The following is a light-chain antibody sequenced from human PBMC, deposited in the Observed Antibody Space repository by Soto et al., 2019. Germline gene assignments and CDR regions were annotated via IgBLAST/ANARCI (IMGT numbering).Light chain of an antibody. CDR2: GNS. CDR1: SSNIGAGYD. J-gene: IGLJ2*01. CDR3: QSYDSSLSGYV. Sequence: QSVLTQPPSVSGAPGQRVTISCTGSSSNIGAGYDVHWYQQLPGTAPKLLIYGNSNRPSGVPDRFSGSKSGTSASLAITGPQAEDWADYYCQSYDSSLSGYVFGGGTKLTVL. V-gene: IGLV1-40*01.